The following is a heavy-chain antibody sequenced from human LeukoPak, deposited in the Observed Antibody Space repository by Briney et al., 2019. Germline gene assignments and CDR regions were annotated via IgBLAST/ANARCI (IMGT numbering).Heavy chain of an antibody. CDR2: INAYNGNT. D-gene: IGHD3-10*01. CDR3: ASPYYYGSGDY. V-gene: IGHV1-18*01. Sequence: ASVKVSCTASGYTFTTYGISWVRQAPGQGLEWMGWINAYNGNTIYAQKLQGRVTMTTDTSASTAYMELRSLRSDDTAVYYCASPYYYGSGDYWGQGTLVTVSS. J-gene: IGHJ4*02. CDR1: GYTFTTYG.